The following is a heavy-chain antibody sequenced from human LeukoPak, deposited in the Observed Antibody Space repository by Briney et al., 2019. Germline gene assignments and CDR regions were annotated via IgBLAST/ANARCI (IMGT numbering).Heavy chain of an antibody. D-gene: IGHD2-15*01. CDR1: GGSFSGYY. CDR3: AIVDFDY. J-gene: IGHJ4*02. V-gene: IGHV4-34*01. CDR2: INHSGST. Sequence: SETLSLTCAVYGGSFSGYYWSWIRQPPGKGLEWIGEINHSGSTNYNPSLKSRVTISVNTSKNQFSLKLSSVTAADTAVYYCAIVDFDYWGQGTLVTVSS.